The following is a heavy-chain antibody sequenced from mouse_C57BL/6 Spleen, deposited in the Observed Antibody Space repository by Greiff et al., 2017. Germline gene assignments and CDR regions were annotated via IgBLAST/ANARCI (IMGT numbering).Heavy chain of an antibody. CDR3: ARDRGVTTLYYYAMDY. V-gene: IGHV5-4*01. CDR2: ISDGGSYT. D-gene: IGHD2-1*01. Sequence: EVHLVESGGGLVKPGGSLKLSCAASGFTFSSYAMSWVRQTPEKRLEWVATISDGGSYTYYPDNVKGRFTISRDNAKNNLYLQMSHLKSEDTAMYYCARDRGVTTLYYYAMDYWGQGTSVTVSS. CDR1: GFTFSSYA. J-gene: IGHJ4*01.